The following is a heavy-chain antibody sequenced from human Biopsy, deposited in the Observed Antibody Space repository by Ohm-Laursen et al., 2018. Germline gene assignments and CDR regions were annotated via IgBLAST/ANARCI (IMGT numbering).Heavy chain of an antibody. J-gene: IGHJ6*02. V-gene: IGHV4-4*07. D-gene: IGHD2/OR15-2a*01. CDR3: TRATNSTGWPYYYFYGMDI. CDR2: IYPGGTT. CDR1: GGDINNYY. Sequence: SGTLSLTCNVSGGDINNYYWSWIRQPAGKGLEWIGRIYPGGTTNYNPSLRSRVTMSVDTSKNQISLRLQSVTAADTAIYYCTRATNSTGWPYYYFYGMDIWGQGTTVTVSS.